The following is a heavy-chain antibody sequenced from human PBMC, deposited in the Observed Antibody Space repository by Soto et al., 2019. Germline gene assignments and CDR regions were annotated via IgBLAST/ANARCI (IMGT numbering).Heavy chain of an antibody. CDR1: GGSISSGGYS. Sequence: QLQLQESGSGLVKPSQTLSLTCAVSGGSISSGGYSWSWIRQPPGKGLEWIGYIYHSGSTYYNPSLKSRVTISVDRSKNQFSLKLSSVTAADTAVYYGARTTVKSYWYFDLWGRGTLVTVSS. J-gene: IGHJ2*01. CDR2: IYHSGST. D-gene: IGHD1-1*01. CDR3: ARTTVKSYWYFDL. V-gene: IGHV4-30-2*01.